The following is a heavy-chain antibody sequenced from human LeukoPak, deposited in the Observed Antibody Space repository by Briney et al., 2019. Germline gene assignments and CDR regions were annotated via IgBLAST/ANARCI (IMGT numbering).Heavy chain of an antibody. D-gene: IGHD4-17*01. CDR1: GFTFSSYG. J-gene: IGHJ4*02. CDR2: IWYDGSNK. Sequence: GGSLRLSCAASGFTFSSYGMHWVRQAPGKGLEWVAVIWYDGSNKYYADSVKGRFTISRDNSKNTLYLQMNSLRAEDTAVYYCAKVGDYGDYALDYWGQGTLVTVSS. CDR3: AKVGDYGDYALDY. V-gene: IGHV3-30*02.